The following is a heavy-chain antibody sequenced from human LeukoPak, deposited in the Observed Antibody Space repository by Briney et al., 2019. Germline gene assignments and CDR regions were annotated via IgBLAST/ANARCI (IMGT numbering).Heavy chain of an antibody. J-gene: IGHJ4*02. CDR3: ARDNCTNGVCYLFDY. D-gene: IGHD2-8*01. CDR1: GYTFTSYD. CDR2: MNPNSGNT. V-gene: IGHV1-8*01. Sequence: ASVKVSCKASGYTFTSYDINWVRRATGQGLEWMGWMNPNSGNTDYAQKFQGRVTMTRDTSISTAYMELSRLRSDDTAVYYCARDNCTNGVCYLFDYWGQGTLVTVSS.